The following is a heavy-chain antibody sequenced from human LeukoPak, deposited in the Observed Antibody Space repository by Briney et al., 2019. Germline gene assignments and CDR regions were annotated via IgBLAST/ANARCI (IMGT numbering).Heavy chain of an antibody. J-gene: IGHJ4*02. CDR3: ARCSMDYYFDY. CDR1: GLTFSDYY. D-gene: IGHD2-2*03. CDR2: ISSSGSTI. V-gene: IGHV3-11*01. Sequence: GGSLRLSCAASGLTFSDYYMSWIRQAPGKGLEWVSYISSSGSTIYYADSVKGRFTISRDNAKNSLYLQMNSLRAEDTAVYYCARCSMDYYFDYWGQGTLVTVSS.